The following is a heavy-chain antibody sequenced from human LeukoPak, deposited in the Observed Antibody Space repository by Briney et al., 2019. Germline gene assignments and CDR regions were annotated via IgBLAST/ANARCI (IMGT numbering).Heavy chain of an antibody. CDR1: GGSISSYY. V-gene: IGHV4-4*07. CDR3: ARARVTKRLGNNYYDSSGYFDY. J-gene: IGHJ4*02. CDR2: IYTSGST. Sequence: SETLSLTCTVSGGSISSYYWSWIRQPAGKGLEWIGRIYTSGSTNYNPSLKSRVTMSVDTSKNQFSLKLSSVTAADTAVYYCARARVTKRLGNNYYDSSGYFDYWGQGTLVTVSS. D-gene: IGHD3-22*01.